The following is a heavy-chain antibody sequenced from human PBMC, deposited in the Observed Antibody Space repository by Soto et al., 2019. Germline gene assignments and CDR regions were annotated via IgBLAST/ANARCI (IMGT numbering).Heavy chain of an antibody. Sequence: PARSLRLSWAASGVSFVNHEIHWIRKDPGKGLEVVSSISTLATTIYYADSVKGRFPLSRDNAKNSMYLPINSLRAEDTAVYYCARDLLHYIDVSGYPLPLFDYWGQGILVTVSS. J-gene: IGHJ4*02. D-gene: IGHD3-22*01. CDR2: ISTLATTI. V-gene: IGHV3-48*03. CDR3: ARDLLHYIDVSGYPLPLFDY. CDR1: GVSFVNHE.